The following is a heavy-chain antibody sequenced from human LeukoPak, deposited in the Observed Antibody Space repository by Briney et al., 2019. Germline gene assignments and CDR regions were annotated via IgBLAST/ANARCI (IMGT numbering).Heavy chain of an antibody. V-gene: IGHV3-9*01. D-gene: IGHD6-13*01. J-gene: IGHJ4*02. Sequence: GGSLRLSCAASGFTFDDYAMHWVRQAPGKGLEWVSGISWNSGSIGYADSVKGRFTISRDNAKNSLYLQMNSLRAEGTALYYCAKDLRAAAGGGVFDYWGQGTLVTVSS. CDR3: AKDLRAAAGGGVFDY. CDR1: GFTFDDYA. CDR2: ISWNSGSI.